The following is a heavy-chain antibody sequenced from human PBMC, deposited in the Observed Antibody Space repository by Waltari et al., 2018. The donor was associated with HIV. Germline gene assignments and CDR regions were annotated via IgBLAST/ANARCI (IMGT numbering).Heavy chain of an antibody. D-gene: IGHD6-6*01. CDR3: ARGLRSRLVEWVLGY. Sequence: QVQLVQSGAEVKKPGSSVKVSCKASGGTFSSYAISWVRQAPGQGLEWMGGIIPIFGAASDAEKFQGGVTITAGESTSTADMGLSSLGSEDTAVYYCARGLRSRLVEWVLGYWGQGTLVTVSS. V-gene: IGHV1-69*01. CDR1: GGTFSSYA. CDR2: IIPIFGAA. J-gene: IGHJ4*02.